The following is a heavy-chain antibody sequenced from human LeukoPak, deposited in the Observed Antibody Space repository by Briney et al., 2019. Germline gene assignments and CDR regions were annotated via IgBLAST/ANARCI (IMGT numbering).Heavy chain of an antibody. D-gene: IGHD3-3*01. V-gene: IGHV1-46*01. CDR3: AREDSAEFLDY. Sequence: ASVKVSCKASGYTFTNYYMHWVRQAPGQGLEWMGIINPSGGSTSYAQKFRGRVTMTRDTSTSTVYMELSSLRSEDTAVYYCAREDSAEFLDYWGQGTLVTVSS. CDR2: INPSGGST. CDR1: GYTFTNYY. J-gene: IGHJ4*02.